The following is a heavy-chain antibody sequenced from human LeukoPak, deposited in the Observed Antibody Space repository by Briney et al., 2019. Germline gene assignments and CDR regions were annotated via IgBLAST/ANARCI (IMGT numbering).Heavy chain of an antibody. CDR2: IYWNDDK. J-gene: IGHJ4*02. CDR1: GFSLSTSGAG. CDR3: AHRLRRTSVVVYDY. Sequence: SGPTLVKPTQTLTLTCTFSGFSLSTSGAGVGWIRQPPGKALEWLALIYWNDDKRYSPSLKSRLTITKDTSKNQVVLTMTNMDPVDTATYYCAHRLRRTSVVVYDYWGQGTLVTVSS. V-gene: IGHV2-5*01. D-gene: IGHD3-22*01.